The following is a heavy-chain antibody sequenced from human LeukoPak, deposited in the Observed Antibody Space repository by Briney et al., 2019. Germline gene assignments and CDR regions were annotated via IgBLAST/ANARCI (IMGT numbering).Heavy chain of an antibody. J-gene: IGHJ4*02. CDR2: IIPIFGTA. Sequence: GASVKVSCKASGGTFSSYAISWVRQAPGQGLEWMGGIIPIFGTANYAQKFQGRVTITADESTSTAYMELSSLRSEDTAVYYCARATDKPGIAAAGYFDYWGQGTLVTVSS. CDR3: ARATDKPGIAAAGYFDY. D-gene: IGHD6-13*01. V-gene: IGHV1-69*13. CDR1: GGTFSSYA.